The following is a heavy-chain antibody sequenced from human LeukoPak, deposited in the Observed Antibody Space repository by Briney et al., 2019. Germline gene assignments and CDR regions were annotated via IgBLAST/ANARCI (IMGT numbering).Heavy chain of an antibody. D-gene: IGHD3-22*01. CDR1: GFTFDDYG. J-gene: IGHJ4*02. CDR2: INNDGTAT. V-gene: IGHV3-23*01. Sequence: GGSLRLSCAASGFTFDDYGMSWVRQAPGKGLVWVSRINNDGTATFFADSVKGRFTISRDNSKNTLYLQMNSLRAEDTAVYYCAKYYYDSSGYYITPPARAPDYWGQGTLVTVSS. CDR3: AKYYYDSSGYYITPPARAPDY.